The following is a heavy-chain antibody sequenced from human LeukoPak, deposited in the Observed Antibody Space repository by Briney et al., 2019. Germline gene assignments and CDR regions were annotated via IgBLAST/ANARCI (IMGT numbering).Heavy chain of an antibody. D-gene: IGHD4-17*01. Sequence: GGSLRLSCAASGFTFSSYWMHWVRQAPGKGLVWVSRINSDGSIINYADSVKGRFTISRDNAKNTLYLQMNSLRAEDTALYYCARAPRRPGDYYFDNWGQGTLVTVSS. CDR1: GFTFSSYW. V-gene: IGHV3-74*01. CDR2: INSDGSII. J-gene: IGHJ4*02. CDR3: ARAPRRPGDYYFDN.